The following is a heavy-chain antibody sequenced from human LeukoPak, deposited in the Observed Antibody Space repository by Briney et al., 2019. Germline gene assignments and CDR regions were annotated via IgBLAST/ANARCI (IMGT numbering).Heavy chain of an antibody. CDR2: INPSGGST. Sequence: ASVTVSCTASGYTFTIYYMHWVRQAPGQGLEWMGIINPSGGSTSYAQKFQGRVTMTRDTSTSTVYMELSSLRSEDTAVYYCARGGTTTFDYWGQGTLVTVSS. CDR1: GYTFTIYY. D-gene: IGHD4-17*01. J-gene: IGHJ4*02. V-gene: IGHV1-46*01. CDR3: ARGGTTTFDY.